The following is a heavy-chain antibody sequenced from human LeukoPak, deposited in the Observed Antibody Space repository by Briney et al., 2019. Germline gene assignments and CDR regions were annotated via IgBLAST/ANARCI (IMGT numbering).Heavy chain of an antibody. D-gene: IGHD6-6*01. CDR2: IYTSGST. Sequence: PSETLSLTCTVSGGSISSYYWSWIRQPPGKGLEWIGYIYTSGSTNYNPSLKSRVTISVDTSKNQFSLKPSSVTAADTAVYYCARGLYSSSSWGYYYYYYMDVWGKGTTVTVSS. CDR1: GGSISSYY. V-gene: IGHV4-4*09. CDR3: ARGLYSSSSWGYYYYYYMDV. J-gene: IGHJ6*03.